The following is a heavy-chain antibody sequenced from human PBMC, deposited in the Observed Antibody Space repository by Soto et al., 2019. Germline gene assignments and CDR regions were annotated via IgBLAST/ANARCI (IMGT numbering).Heavy chain of an antibody. V-gene: IGHV4-59*01. CDR3: ARTGTTTDYYYYGMDV. D-gene: IGHD1-1*01. J-gene: IGHJ6*02. CDR2: IYYSGST. Sequence: SETLSLTCTVSGGSISSYYWSWIRPPPGKGLEWIGYIYYSGSTNYNPSLKSRVTISVDTSKNQFSLKLSSVTAADTAVYYCARTGTTTDYYYYGMDVWGQGTTVTVSS. CDR1: GGSISSYY.